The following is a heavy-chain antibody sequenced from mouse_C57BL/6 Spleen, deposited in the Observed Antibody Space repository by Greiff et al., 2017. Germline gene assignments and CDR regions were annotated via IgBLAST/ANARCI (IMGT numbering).Heavy chain of an antibody. D-gene: IGHD2-4*01. CDR3: TRYLYDYVHFDY. J-gene: IGHJ2*01. Sequence: VQLQQSGPELVKPGASVKMSCKASGYTFTDYNMHWVKQSHGKSLEWIGYINPNNGGTSYNQKFKGKATLTVNKSSITAYMERRSLTSEDSAVYYCTRYLYDYVHFDYWGQGTTLTVSS. CDR2: INPNNGGT. V-gene: IGHV1-22*01. CDR1: GYTFTDYN.